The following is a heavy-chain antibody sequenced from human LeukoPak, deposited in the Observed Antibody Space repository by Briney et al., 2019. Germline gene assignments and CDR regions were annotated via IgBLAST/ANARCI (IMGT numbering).Heavy chain of an antibody. Sequence: GTSLRLSCAASGFTFSSFGMHWVRQAPGKGLEWVTLIWYDGSSEYYADSVKGRFTISRDNSKNRLYLQINSLRVEDTAVYYCARDSYGILTGYYSGPDHWGQGTLVTVSS. CDR1: GFTFSSFG. CDR2: IWYDGSSE. V-gene: IGHV3-33*01. D-gene: IGHD3-9*01. CDR3: ARDSYGILTGYYSGPDH. J-gene: IGHJ4*02.